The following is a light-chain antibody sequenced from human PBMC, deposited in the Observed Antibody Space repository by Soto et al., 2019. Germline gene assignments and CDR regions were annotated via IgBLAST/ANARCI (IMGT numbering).Light chain of an antibody. Sequence: DIQMTQSPSSVSASVGDRVSITCRASQDIISWLAWYQQKPGKAPKLLISEASSLQSGVPSRFSGSGSGTEFPLTISSLPPEDFATYHCQQAQSFPLTFGVGNKVEI. CDR3: QQAQSFPLT. CDR2: EAS. CDR1: QDIISW. V-gene: IGKV1-12*01. J-gene: IGKJ4*01.